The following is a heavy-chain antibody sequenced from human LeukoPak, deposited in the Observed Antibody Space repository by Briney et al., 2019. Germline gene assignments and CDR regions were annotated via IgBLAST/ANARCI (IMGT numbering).Heavy chain of an antibody. CDR2: INPNSGGT. CDR3: ARDGVCSGGSCYPIDAFDI. V-gene: IGHV1-2*06. CDR1: GYTFTGYY. J-gene: IGHJ3*02. D-gene: IGHD2-15*01. Sequence: ASVKVSCKASGYTFTGYYMHWVRQAPGQGLEWMGRINPNSGGTNYAQKFQGRVTMTRDTSISTDYMELSRLRSDDTAVYYCARDGVCSGGSCYPIDAFDIWGQGTMVTVSS.